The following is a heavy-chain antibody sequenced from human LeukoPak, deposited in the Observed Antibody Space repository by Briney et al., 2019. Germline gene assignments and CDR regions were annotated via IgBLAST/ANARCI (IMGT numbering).Heavy chain of an antibody. J-gene: IGHJ4*02. Sequence: VASVKVSCKASGFTFTTSAVQWVRQARGQRLEWIGWIVVGSGNTNYAQKFQGRVTMTRDTSISTAYMELSRLRSDDTAVYYCARGGGGVVIIQADYWGQGTLVTVSS. CDR3: ARGGGGVVIIQADY. CDR2: IVVGSGNT. V-gene: IGHV1-58*01. D-gene: IGHD3-3*01. CDR1: GFTFTTSA.